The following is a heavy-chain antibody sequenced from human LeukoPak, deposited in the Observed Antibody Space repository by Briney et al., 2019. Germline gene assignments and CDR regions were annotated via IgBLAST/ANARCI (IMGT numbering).Heavy chain of an antibody. J-gene: IGHJ4*02. CDR2: INHSGST. Sequence: SETLSLTCAVYGGSFSGYYWSWIRQPPGKGLEWIGEINHSGSTNYNPSLKSRVTISVDTSKNQFSLKLSSVTAADTAVYYCARRRGYCYATIDYWGQGTLVTVSS. D-gene: IGHD5-18*01. CDR1: GGSFSGYY. V-gene: IGHV4-34*01. CDR3: ARRRGYCYATIDY.